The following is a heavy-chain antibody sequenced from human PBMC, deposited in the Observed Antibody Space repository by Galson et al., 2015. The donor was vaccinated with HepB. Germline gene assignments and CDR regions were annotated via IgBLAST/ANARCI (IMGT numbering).Heavy chain of an antibody. D-gene: IGHD1-14*01. J-gene: IGHJ4*02. Sequence: SLRLSCAASGFTFTTHNIHWVRQAPVKGLEWLAIISPDGSTTFYVDSVKGRFTISRDNSKNTLFLQMNSLRPEDTAVYYCARDFNRNYDYWGQGTLVTVSS. CDR2: ISPDGSTT. V-gene: IGHV3-30-3*01. CDR3: ARDFNRNYDY. CDR1: GFTFTTHN.